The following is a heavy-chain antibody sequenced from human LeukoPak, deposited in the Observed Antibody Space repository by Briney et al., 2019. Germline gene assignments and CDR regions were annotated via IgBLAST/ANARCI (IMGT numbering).Heavy chain of an antibody. J-gene: IGHJ4*02. CDR3: ASTRYFDWLLLKF. D-gene: IGHD3-9*01. CDR1: GLTFSSNW. V-gene: IGHV3-74*01. Sequence: GGSLRLSCAASGLTFSSNWMHWVRQAPGKGLVWVSRISSDGSGTIYADSVKGRFTISRDNAKNTLYLQMSSLRVEDTAVYYCASTRYFDWLLLKFWGQGTLVTVSS. CDR2: ISSDGSGT.